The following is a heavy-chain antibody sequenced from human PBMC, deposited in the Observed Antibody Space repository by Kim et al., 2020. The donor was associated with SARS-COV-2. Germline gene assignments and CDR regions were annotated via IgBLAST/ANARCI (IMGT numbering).Heavy chain of an antibody. CDR3: ARGSRKYCRWSGGSCYSDWFDP. V-gene: IGHV4-34*01. CDR2: INHSGST. J-gene: IGHJ5*02. D-gene: IGHD2-15*01. CDR1: GGSFSGYY. Sequence: SETLSLTCAVYGGSFSGYYWSWIRQPPGKGLEWIGEINHSGSTNYNPSLKSRVTISVDTSKNQFSLKLSSVTAADTAVYYCARGSRKYCRWSGGSCYSDWFDPWGQGTLVTVSS.